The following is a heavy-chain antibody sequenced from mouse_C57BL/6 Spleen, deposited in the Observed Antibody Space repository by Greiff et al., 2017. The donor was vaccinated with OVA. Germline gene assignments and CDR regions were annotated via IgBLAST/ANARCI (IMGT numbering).Heavy chain of an antibody. Sequence: QVQLQQPGAELVTPGASVKLSCKASGYTFTSYWMHWVKQRPGQGLEWIGEIDPSDSYTNYNQKFKGKSTLTVDKSSSTAYMQLSSLTSEDSAVYYCARRPPYYGSSYDAMDYWGQGTSVTVSS. J-gene: IGHJ4*01. CDR2: IDPSDSYT. CDR1: GYTFTSYW. V-gene: IGHV1-69*01. CDR3: ARRPPYYGSSYDAMDY. D-gene: IGHD1-1*01.